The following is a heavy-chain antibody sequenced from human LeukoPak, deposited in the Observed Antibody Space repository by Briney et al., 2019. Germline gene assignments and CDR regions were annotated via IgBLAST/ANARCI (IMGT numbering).Heavy chain of an antibody. Sequence: PGGCLRLSCADSGYTFGSYAISCVRQAPGKGLEWVSNISGMGSSIDDADSVTGRFTISRDDSKNTLYLQRNRLGAEDTAGYYCAKSVGSGAYSSSWPAFDYCGQGTLVTVSS. CDR2: ISGMGSSI. J-gene: IGHJ4*02. CDR1: GYTFGSYA. V-gene: IGHV3-23*01. CDR3: AKSVGSGAYSSSWPAFDY. D-gene: IGHD6-13*01.